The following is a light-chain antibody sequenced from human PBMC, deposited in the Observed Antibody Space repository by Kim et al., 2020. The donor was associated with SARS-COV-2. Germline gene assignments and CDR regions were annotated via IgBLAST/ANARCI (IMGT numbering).Light chain of an antibody. Sequence: SLSPGERAARSCRTSQIVHIDYVAWYQQIPGQAPRLLIYGTFRRATGIPDRFSGSGSGTDFTLTISRLESEDFAVYHCQYYATSRGFGQGTKLEI. CDR2: GTF. V-gene: IGKV3-20*01. J-gene: IGKJ2*03. CDR1: QIVHIDY. CDR3: QYYATSRG.